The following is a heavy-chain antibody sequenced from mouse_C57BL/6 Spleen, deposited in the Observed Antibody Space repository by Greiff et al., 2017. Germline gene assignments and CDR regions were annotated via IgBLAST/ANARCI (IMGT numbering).Heavy chain of an antibody. CDR2: IWSGGST. Sequence: QVQLQQSGPGLVQPSQCLSITCTVSGFSFTSYGVHWVRQSPGKGLEWLGVIWSGGSTDYNAAFISRRSISKDNSKCQVFFKMNSLQADDAAIYYCAREGLYAMDYWGQGTSVTVSS. J-gene: IGHJ4*01. D-gene: IGHD3-3*01. CDR1: GFSFTSYG. V-gene: IGHV2-2*01. CDR3: AREGLYAMDY.